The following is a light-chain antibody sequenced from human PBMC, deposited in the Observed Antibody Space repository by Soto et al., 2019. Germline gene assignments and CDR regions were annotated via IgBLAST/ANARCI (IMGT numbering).Light chain of an antibody. CDR3: QSYDSCLSAL. Sequence: QSVLTQPPSVSGAPGQRVTISCTGSSSNIGAGYDVHWYQQHPGTAPKLLIYGNSNRPSGVPDRFSGSKSGTSASLAITGLHAEDEADYYCQSYDSCLSALFGGGTKLTVL. CDR2: GNS. V-gene: IGLV1-40*01. J-gene: IGLJ3*02. CDR1: SSNIGAGYD.